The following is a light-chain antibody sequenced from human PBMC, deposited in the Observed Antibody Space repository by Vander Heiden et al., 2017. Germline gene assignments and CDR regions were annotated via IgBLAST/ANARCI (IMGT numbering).Light chain of an antibody. V-gene: IGLV1-40*01. CDR3: QCYDISLSAWV. CDR2: GNS. CDR1: SSNIGARYD. Sequence: QSVLTQPPSVSGAPGQTVTIPCTGGSSNIGARYDVHWYQQLPGTAPKLLIYGNSDRPSGVPDRFSVSKSDTSGSLAITGLQAEDEADYYCQCYDISLSAWVFGGGTRLTVL. J-gene: IGLJ3*02.